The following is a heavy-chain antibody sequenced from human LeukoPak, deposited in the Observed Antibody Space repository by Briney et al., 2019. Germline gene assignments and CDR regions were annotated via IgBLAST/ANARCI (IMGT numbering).Heavy chain of an antibody. Sequence: GGSLRLSCAASGITFSSYAMSWVRQAPGKGLEWVSAISGSGGSTYYADSVKGRFTISRDNSKNTLYLQMNSLRADDTAAYYCAKGAGGTEDYYMDVWGKGTTVPVSS. V-gene: IGHV3-23*01. CDR3: AKGAGGTEDYYMDV. J-gene: IGHJ6*03. D-gene: IGHD1-26*01. CDR1: GITFSSYA. CDR2: ISGSGGST.